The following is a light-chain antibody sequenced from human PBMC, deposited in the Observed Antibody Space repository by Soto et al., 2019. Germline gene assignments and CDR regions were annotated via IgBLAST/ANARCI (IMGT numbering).Light chain of an antibody. CDR1: SSNIGAGYD. CDR2: GNS. CDR3: HSYDSSLSGLYV. Sequence: QSVLTQPPSVSGAPGQRVTISCTGSSSNIGAGYDVHWYQQLPGTAPKLLIYGNSNRHSGVPDRFSGSKSGTSASLAITGLQAEDEADYYGHSYDSSLSGLYVFGTGTKLTVL. V-gene: IGLV1-40*01. J-gene: IGLJ1*01.